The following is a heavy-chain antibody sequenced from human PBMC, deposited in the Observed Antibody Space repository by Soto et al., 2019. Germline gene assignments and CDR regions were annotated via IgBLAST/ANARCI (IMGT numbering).Heavy chain of an antibody. Sequence: QVQLVQSGAEVKKPGSSVNVSCKASGGTFNTFAISWVRQAPGQGLEYLGGIVPILGPAFYAKRFQGRVTITTDKSTNNTYLELTRLSSGNTAVYYCARAAKRDFDAWGQGTQVTVSS. CDR1: GGTFNTFA. J-gene: IGHJ4*02. CDR3: ARAAKRDFDA. V-gene: IGHV1-69*06. CDR2: IVPILGPA.